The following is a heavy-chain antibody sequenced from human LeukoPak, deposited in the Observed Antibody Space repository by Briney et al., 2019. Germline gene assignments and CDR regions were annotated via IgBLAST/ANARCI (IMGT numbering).Heavy chain of an antibody. V-gene: IGHV1-3*01. CDR1: GYTFSSYA. Sequence: AXXKVSCKASGYTFSSYAMHWVRQAPGQRLEWMGWINAGNGNTKYSQKFQGRVTITRDTSASTAYMELSSLRSEDTAVYYCARGREVLRFLEWSYYFDYWGQGTLVTVSS. D-gene: IGHD3-3*01. CDR2: INAGNGNT. J-gene: IGHJ4*02. CDR3: ARGREVLRFLEWSYYFDY.